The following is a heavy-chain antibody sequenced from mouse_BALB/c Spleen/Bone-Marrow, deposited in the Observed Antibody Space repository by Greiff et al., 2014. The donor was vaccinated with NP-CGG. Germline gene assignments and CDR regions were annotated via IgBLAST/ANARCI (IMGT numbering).Heavy chain of an antibody. D-gene: IGHD2-1*01. CDR1: GFNIKDTF. Sequence: VQLKESGAELVKPGASVKLSCTASGFNIKDTFMHWMKQRPEQGLEWNGRIDPANGITKYDPKFQGKATITTDTSSNTAYLQLSSLTSEDTAVYHCACSGNYEGGAMDYWGQGTSVTVSS. CDR2: IDPANGIT. J-gene: IGHJ4*01. V-gene: IGHV14-3*02. CDR3: ACSGNYEGGAMDY.